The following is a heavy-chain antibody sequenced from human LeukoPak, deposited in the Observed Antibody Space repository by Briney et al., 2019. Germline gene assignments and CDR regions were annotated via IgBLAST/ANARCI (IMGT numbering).Heavy chain of an antibody. J-gene: IGHJ4*02. Sequence: SETLSLTCTVSGGSISSSSYYWGWIRRPPGKGLEWIGSIYYSGSTYYNPSLKSRVTISVDTSKNQFSLKLSSVTAADTAVYYCARQYRTDFWSGYSFDYWGQGTLVTVSS. CDR2: IYYSGST. V-gene: IGHV4-39*01. CDR3: ARQYRTDFWSGYSFDY. D-gene: IGHD3-3*01. CDR1: GGSISSSSYY.